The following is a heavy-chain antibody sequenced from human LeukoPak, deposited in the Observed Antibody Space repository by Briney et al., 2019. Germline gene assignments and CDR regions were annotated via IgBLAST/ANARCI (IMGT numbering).Heavy chain of an antibody. CDR1: GFSFSSYE. J-gene: IGHJ4*02. CDR2: ISSSGSTT. Sequence: TGGSLRLSCAASGFSFSSYEMNWIRQAPGKGLEWVSYISSSGSTTHYADSVKGRFTISRDNSKNTLYLQMNSLRAGDTAVYYCAKRERVGTTIGHWGQGTLVTVSS. V-gene: IGHV3-48*03. CDR3: AKRERVGTTIGH. D-gene: IGHD1-26*01.